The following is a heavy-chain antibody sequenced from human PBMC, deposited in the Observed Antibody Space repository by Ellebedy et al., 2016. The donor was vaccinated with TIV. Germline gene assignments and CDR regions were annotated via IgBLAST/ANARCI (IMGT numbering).Heavy chain of an antibody. J-gene: IGHJ3*01. V-gene: IGHV3-66*01. CDR2: IYTDGGT. D-gene: IGHD2-15*01. CDR3: ATETFIDVDLKVWGVFDV. Sequence: GGSLRLSCAVSGFTVNSNYLSWVRQAPGKGLEWVSTIYTDGGTLYAESVRGRFTISRDTSNNTVNLQINDLRAEDTAVYFCATETFIDVDLKVWGVFDVWGQGTMVAVSS. CDR1: GFTVNSNY.